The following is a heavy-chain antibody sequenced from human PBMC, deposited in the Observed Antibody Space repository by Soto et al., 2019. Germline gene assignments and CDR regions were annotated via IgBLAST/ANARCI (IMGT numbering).Heavy chain of an antibody. Sequence: GGSLRLSCAASGFTFSSYAMSWVRQAPGKGLEWVSAISGSGGSTYYADSVKGRFTISRDNSKNTLYLQMNSLRAEDTAVYYCAKDIVVVVAATGDAFDIWGQGTMVTVPS. CDR1: GFTFSSYA. D-gene: IGHD2-15*01. V-gene: IGHV3-23*01. CDR3: AKDIVVVVAATGDAFDI. CDR2: ISGSGGST. J-gene: IGHJ3*02.